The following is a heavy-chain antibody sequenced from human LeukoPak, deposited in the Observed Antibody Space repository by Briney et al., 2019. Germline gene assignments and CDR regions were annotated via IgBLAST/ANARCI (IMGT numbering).Heavy chain of an antibody. D-gene: IGHD1-14*01. Sequence: GGSLRLSCAASGFTVITNDMTWVRQAPGKGLEWVSVLYSDGNTKYADSVQGRITISRDNSKNTLYLEMNSLSPDDTAVYYCARGVEPLAANTLAYWGQGTLVTVSS. CDR2: LYSDGNT. J-gene: IGHJ4*02. CDR1: GFTVITND. V-gene: IGHV3-53*01. CDR3: ARGVEPLAANTLAY.